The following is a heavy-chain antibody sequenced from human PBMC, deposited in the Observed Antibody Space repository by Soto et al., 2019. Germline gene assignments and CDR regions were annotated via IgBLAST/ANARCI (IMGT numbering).Heavy chain of an antibody. CDR1: GGSFSSNP. Sequence: QVQLVQSGSEVKKPGSSVKVSCKASGGSFSSNPISWVRQAPGQGLEWMAGIIPIFATAHYAQKFQGIVTITADASTSTAYMELTSLRSEDTAVYFCARGGRGYSSAPRYYFDYWGQGTLVTVS. J-gene: IGHJ4*02. CDR2: IIPIFATA. D-gene: IGHD5-18*01. V-gene: IGHV1-69*01. CDR3: ARGGRGYSSAPRYYFDY.